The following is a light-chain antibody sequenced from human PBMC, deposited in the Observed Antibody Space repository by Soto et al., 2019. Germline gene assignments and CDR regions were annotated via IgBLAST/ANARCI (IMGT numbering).Light chain of an antibody. Sequence: EIVLTQSPGTLSLSPGERATLSCRASQSVSSSYLAWYQQKPGQAPRLLIYGASSRATGIPDRFSGSGSGTDFTLTISRLEPEDFAEYYWQYYGCSLWTFGQGTKVEVK. V-gene: IGKV3-20*01. CDR2: GAS. J-gene: IGKJ1*01. CDR1: QSVSSSY. CDR3: QYYGCSLWT.